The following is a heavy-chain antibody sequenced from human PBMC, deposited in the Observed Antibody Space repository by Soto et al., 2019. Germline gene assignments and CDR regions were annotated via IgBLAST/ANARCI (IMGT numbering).Heavy chain of an antibody. J-gene: IGHJ5*02. D-gene: IGHD3-3*01. CDR3: ARQDDFWSGSNWFDP. CDR1: GGSISSYY. Sequence: SETLSLTCTVSGGSISSYYWNWIRQSPGKGLEWVGYMYYGRSTNYNPSLKSRVTISGDTSKNQFSLKLSSVTAADTAVYYCARQDDFWSGSNWFDPWGQGTLVTVSS. CDR2: MYYGRST. V-gene: IGHV4-59*01.